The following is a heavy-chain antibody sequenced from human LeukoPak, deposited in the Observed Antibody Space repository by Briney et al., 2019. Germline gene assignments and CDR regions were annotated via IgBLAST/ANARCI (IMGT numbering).Heavy chain of an antibody. CDR2: IIPTFGTA. Sequence: SVKVSCKASGGTFSSYAISWVRQAPGQGLEWMGGIIPTFGTANYAQKFQGRVTITADESTSTAYMELSSLRSEDTAVYYCARVQTRYYYYYYMDVWGKGTTVTVSS. CDR1: GGTFSSYA. J-gene: IGHJ6*03. CDR3: ARVQTRYYYYYYMDV. V-gene: IGHV1-69*01.